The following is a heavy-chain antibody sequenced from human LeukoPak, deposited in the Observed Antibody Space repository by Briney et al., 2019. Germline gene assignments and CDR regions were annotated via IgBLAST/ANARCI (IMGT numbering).Heavy chain of an antibody. V-gene: IGHV4-31*03. J-gene: IGHJ4*02. D-gene: IGHD6-19*01. CDR3: ARGVTVAGTFYFDY. Sequence: SETLSLTCTVSGGSISRGGYYWSWIRQHPGKGLEWIGYIYYSGSTYYNPSLKSRVTISVDTSKNQFSLKLSSVTAADTAVYYCARGVTVAGTFYFDYWGQGTLVTVSS. CDR2: IYYSGST. CDR1: GGSISRGGYY.